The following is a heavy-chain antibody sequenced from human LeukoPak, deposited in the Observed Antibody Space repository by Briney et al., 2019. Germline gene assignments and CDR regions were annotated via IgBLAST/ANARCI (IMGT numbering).Heavy chain of an antibody. V-gene: IGHV3-64D*06. CDR2: ISSNGGST. J-gene: IGHJ6*04. Sequence: GGSLRLSCSASGFTFSSYAMHWVRQAPGKGLEYVSAISSNGGSTYYADSVKGRFTISRDNSKNTLYLQMSSLRAEDTAVYYCVKDPVPYQLLSIGMDVWGKGTTVTVSS. D-gene: IGHD2-2*01. CDR1: GFTFSSYA. CDR3: VKDPVPYQLLSIGMDV.